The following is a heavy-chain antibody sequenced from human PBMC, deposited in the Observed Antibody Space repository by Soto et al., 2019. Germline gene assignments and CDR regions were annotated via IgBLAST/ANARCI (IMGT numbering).Heavy chain of an antibody. CDR1: GGSISSSSYY. CDR2: IYYSGST. D-gene: IGHD3-3*01. J-gene: IGHJ4*02. V-gene: IGHV4-39*01. Sequence: QLQLQESGPGLVKPSETLSLTCTVSGGSISSSSYYWGWIRQPPGKGLEWIGSIYYSGSTYYNPSLKSRFTISVDTSNNQSSLKLSSVTAADTAVYYCARRRYDFWSGPSFDYWGQGTLVTVSS. CDR3: ARRRYDFWSGPSFDY.